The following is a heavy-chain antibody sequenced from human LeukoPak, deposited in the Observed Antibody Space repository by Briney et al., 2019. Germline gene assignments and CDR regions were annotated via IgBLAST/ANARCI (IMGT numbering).Heavy chain of an antibody. CDR2: ISSSGSTI. V-gene: IGHV3-48*03. Sequence: PGGSLRLSCAASGFTFSSYEMNWVRQAPGKGLEWVSYISSSGSTIYYADSVKGRFTISRDNAKNSLYLQMNSLRAEDTAVYYCARTEIGDRGFDYWGQGTLVTVSS. D-gene: IGHD3-10*01. J-gene: IGHJ4*02. CDR1: GFTFSSYE. CDR3: ARTEIGDRGFDY.